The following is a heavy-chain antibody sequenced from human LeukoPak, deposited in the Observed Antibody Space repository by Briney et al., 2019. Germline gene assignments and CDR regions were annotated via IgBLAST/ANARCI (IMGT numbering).Heavy chain of an antibody. CDR1: GFTFSNYN. CDR3: ARIGYSSSSIDY. CDR2: ISSSSSYI. J-gene: IGHJ4*02. Sequence: GGSLRLSCAASGFTFSNYNMNWVRQAPGKGLEWVSSISSSSSYIYYADSVKGRFTISRDDAKNSLSLQMNSLRAEDTALYYCARIGYSSSSIDYWGRGTLVTVSS. V-gene: IGHV3-21*01. D-gene: IGHD6-13*01.